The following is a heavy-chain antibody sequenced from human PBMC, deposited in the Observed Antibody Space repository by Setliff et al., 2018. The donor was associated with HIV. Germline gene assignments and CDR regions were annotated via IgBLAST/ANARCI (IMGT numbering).Heavy chain of an antibody. Sequence: KTSETLSLTCSVSGGSFSSDSYYWGWIRQFPGKGLEWIGSIYYSGSTYYHPSLKSRVTISVDTSKNQFSLKLSSVTAADTAVYYCARAAAGNTGPFDLWGQGSPVTVSS. CDR1: GGSFSSDSYY. CDR3: ARAAAGNTGPFDL. CDR2: IYYSGST. J-gene: IGHJ4*02. V-gene: IGHV4-39*07. D-gene: IGHD4-17*01.